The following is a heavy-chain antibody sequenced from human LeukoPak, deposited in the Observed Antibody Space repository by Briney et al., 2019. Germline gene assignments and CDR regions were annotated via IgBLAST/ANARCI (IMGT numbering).Heavy chain of an antibody. CDR2: IIPIFGST. J-gene: IGHJ6*03. CDR1: AGSFSGQA. Sequence: SVKVSCKASAGSFSGQAVTWVRQAPGQGLECLGRIIPIFGSTEYAQKFQGRVTITADKSATTAYMELTSLRSDDTAVYYCARGMRSHYYDYTGLYYYYLDLWGKGTMVTVSS. CDR3: ARGMRSHYYDYTGLYYYYLDL. V-gene: IGHV1-69*06. D-gene: IGHD3-16*01.